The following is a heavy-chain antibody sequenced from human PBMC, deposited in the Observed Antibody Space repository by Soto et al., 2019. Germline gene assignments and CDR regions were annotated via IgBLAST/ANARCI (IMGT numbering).Heavy chain of an antibody. Sequence: QITLKESGPTLVKPTQTLTLTCTFSGFSLSTSGVGVGWIRQPPGKALEWLALIYWDDDKRYSPSLKSRLTITKDTSKNPVVLTLTNMDTVDTATYYCAHLDSSGYYYVYYYYGMDVWGQGTTVTVSS. CDR1: GFSLSTSGVG. CDR3: AHLDSSGYYYVYYYYGMDV. D-gene: IGHD3-22*01. V-gene: IGHV2-5*02. J-gene: IGHJ6*02. CDR2: IYWDDDK.